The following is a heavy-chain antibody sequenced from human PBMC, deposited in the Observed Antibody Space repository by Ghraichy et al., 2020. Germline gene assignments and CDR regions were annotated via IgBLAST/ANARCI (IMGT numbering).Heavy chain of an antibody. J-gene: IGHJ4*02. CDR2: VSFHGTVQ. D-gene: IGHD4/OR15-4a*01. CDR3: AKEGSTGTNYLYDS. V-gene: IGHV3-30*18. CDR1: GFTFGSFG. Sequence: GGSLRLSCAASGFTFGSFGMHWVRQAPGKGLEWVAVVSFHGTVQYYADSVKGRFTISRDNSKNMLYLEMNSLITEDTGVYYCAKEGSTGTNYLYDSWGQGSLVTVAS.